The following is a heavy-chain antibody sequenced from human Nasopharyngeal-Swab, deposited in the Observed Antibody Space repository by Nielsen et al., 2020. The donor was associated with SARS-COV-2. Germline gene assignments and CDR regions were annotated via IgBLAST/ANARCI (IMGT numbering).Heavy chain of an antibody. J-gene: IGHJ6*02. CDR1: GFTFSSYS. D-gene: IGHD6-19*01. V-gene: IGHV3-7*01. CDR2: IKQDGSEK. Sequence: GGSLRLSCAASGFTFSSYSMNWVRQAPGKGLEWVANIKQDGSEKYYVDSVKGRFTISRDNAKNSLYLQMNSLRAEDTAVYYCARVRWSGWYKVYYGMDVWGQGTTVTVSS. CDR3: ARVRWSGWYKVYYGMDV.